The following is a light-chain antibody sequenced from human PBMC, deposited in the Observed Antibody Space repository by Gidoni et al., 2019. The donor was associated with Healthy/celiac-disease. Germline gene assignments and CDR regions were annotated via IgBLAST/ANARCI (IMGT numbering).Light chain of an antibody. Sequence: QSALTQPASVSGSPGQSITISCTGTSSDVVSYNLVSWYQQHPGKAPKLMIYEGSKRPSGLSNRFSGSKSGNTASLTISGLQAEDEADYYCCSYAGSSTHVVFGGGTNLTVL. V-gene: IGLV2-23*01. CDR2: EGS. CDR1: SSDVVSYNL. J-gene: IGLJ2*01. CDR3: CSYAGSSTHVV.